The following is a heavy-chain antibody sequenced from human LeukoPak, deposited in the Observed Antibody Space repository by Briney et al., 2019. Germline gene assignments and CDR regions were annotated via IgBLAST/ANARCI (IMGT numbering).Heavy chain of an antibody. CDR3: ARGRSTNFLDV. J-gene: IGHJ6*02. V-gene: IGHV3-74*01. Sequence: GGSLRLSCAASGFPFSSYWMHWVRQGPGRGLVWDSRIIGDGSGTNYADSVKGRFTISRDNAKNTLYLQMNSLRAEDTAVYYCARGRSTNFLDVWGQGTTVTVSS. CDR2: IIGDGSGT. D-gene: IGHD2-2*01. CDR1: GFPFSSYW.